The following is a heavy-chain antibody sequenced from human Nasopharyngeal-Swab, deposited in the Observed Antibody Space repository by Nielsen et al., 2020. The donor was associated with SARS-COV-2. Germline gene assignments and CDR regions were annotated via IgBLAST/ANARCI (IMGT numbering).Heavy chain of an antibody. V-gene: IGHV7-4-1*02. Sequence: ASVKVCKASGYTFTSYAMNWVRQAPGQGLEWMGWINTNTGNPTYAQGFTGRFVFSLDTSVSTAYLQISSLKAEDTAVYYCARTPVTYYYYGMDVWGQGTTVTVSS. D-gene: IGHD5-18*01. CDR3: ARTPVTYYYYGMDV. CDR1: GYTFTSYA. CDR2: INTNTGNP. J-gene: IGHJ6*02.